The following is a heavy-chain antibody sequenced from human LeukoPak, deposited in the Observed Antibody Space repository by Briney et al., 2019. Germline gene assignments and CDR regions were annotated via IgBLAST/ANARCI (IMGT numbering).Heavy chain of an antibody. CDR2: ISSSSSTI. Sequence: GGSPRLSCAASGFTFSSYSMNWVRQAPGKGLEWVSYISSSSSTIYYADSVKGRFTISRDNARNSLYLQMNSLRAEDTAVYYCARDQRLYYDSSGYYYYAFDIWGQGTMVTVSS. D-gene: IGHD3-22*01. CDR1: GFTFSSYS. CDR3: ARDQRLYYDSSGYYYYAFDI. J-gene: IGHJ3*02. V-gene: IGHV3-48*01.